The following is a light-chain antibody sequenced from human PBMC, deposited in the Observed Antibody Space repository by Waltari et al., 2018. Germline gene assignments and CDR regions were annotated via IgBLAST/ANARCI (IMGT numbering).Light chain of an antibody. CDR1: RLEDKY. Sequence: YELTQPPSVSVSPGQTASITCSGDRLEDKYVCWYQQKTGQSPVLVMHQDSRRPSGIPGRFTGSSSGTTATLTISGTQAMDEADYYCQAWDSITDVVFGGGTRLTVL. CDR3: QAWDSITDVV. CDR2: QDS. V-gene: IGLV3-1*01. J-gene: IGLJ2*01.